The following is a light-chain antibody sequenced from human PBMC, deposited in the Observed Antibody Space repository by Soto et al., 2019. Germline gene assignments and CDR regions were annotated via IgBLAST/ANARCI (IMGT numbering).Light chain of an antibody. CDR2: TDD. J-gene: IGLJ3*02. Sequence: QSVLTQPPSASGTPGQRVTISCSGSSSNIGSNPVNWYQQFPGTAPKLLMYTDDQRPSGAPDRFSGSKSGTSASLAISGLQSEDDSHYYCAAWDDSLDAWVFGGGTQLTVL. V-gene: IGLV1-44*01. CDR3: AAWDDSLDAWV. CDR1: SSNIGSNP.